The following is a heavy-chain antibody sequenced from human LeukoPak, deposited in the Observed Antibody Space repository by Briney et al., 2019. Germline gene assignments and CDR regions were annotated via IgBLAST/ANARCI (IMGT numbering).Heavy chain of an antibody. J-gene: IGHJ4*02. CDR2: ISGSGGST. V-gene: IGHV3-23*01. CDR3: AKGGYSSSWWELYYFDY. Sequence: GGSLRLSCAASGFTFSSYAMSWVRQAPGKGLEWVSAISGSGGSTYYADSVKGRFTISRDNSKNTLYLQMNSLRAEDTAVYYCAKGGYSSSWWELYYFDYWGQGTLVTVSS. CDR1: GFTFSSYA. D-gene: IGHD6-13*01.